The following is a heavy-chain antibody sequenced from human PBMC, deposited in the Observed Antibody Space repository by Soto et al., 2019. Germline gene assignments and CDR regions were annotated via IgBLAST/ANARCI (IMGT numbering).Heavy chain of an antibody. J-gene: IGHJ6*02. CDR2: IYYSGST. CDR1: GGSISSSSYY. CDR3: ARRGGLVYYYYYGMDV. Sequence: SETLSLTCTVSGGSISSSSYYWGWIRQPPGKGLEWIGSIYYSGSTYYNPSLKSRATISVDTSKNQFSLKLSSVTAADTAVYYCARRGGLVYYYYYGMDVWGQGTTVTVSS. D-gene: IGHD3-3*01. V-gene: IGHV4-39*01.